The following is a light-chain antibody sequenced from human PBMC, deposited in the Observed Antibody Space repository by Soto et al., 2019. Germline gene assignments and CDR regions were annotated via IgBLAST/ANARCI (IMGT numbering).Light chain of an antibody. J-gene: IGLJ3*02. Sequence: QSVLTQPPSVSGAPGQRVTISCTGYNSNIGAGYDVHWYQQLPGTAPKLLIYGNSNRPSGVPDRFSASKSGTSASLAITGLQAEDEAGYYCQSSDSSLSGWVFGGGTKLTVL. V-gene: IGLV1-40*01. CDR2: GNS. CDR1: NSNIGAGYD. CDR3: QSSDSSLSGWV.